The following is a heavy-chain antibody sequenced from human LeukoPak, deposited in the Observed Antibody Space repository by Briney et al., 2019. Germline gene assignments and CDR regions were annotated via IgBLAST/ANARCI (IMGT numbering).Heavy chain of an antibody. Sequence: ASVKVSCKASGYTFTGYYMHWVRQAPGQGLEWMGWINPNSGGTNYAQKFQGWVTMTRDTSISTAYMELSRLRSDDTAVYYCARDPPSGYDDSFDIWGQGTMVTVSS. CDR1: GYTFTGYY. J-gene: IGHJ3*02. CDR2: INPNSGGT. CDR3: ARDPPSGYDDSFDI. D-gene: IGHD5-12*01. V-gene: IGHV1-2*04.